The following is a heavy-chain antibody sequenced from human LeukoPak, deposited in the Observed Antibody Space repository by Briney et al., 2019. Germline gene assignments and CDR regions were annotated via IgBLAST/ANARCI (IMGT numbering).Heavy chain of an antibody. CDR3: ARAQPYYYDSSGYPGD. CDR2: INPNSGGT. D-gene: IGHD3-22*01. J-gene: IGHJ4*02. CDR1: GYTFTDYH. Sequence: GASVKVSCKASGYTFTDYHMHWVRQAPGQGLEWMGWINPNSGGTNYAQKFQGRVTMTRDTSISTAYMELSRLRSDDTAVYYCARAQPYYYDSSGYPGDWGQGTLVTVSS. V-gene: IGHV1-2*02.